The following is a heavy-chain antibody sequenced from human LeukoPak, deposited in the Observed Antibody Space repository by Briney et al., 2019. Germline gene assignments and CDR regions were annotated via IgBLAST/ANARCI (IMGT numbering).Heavy chain of an antibody. D-gene: IGHD2-21*01. V-gene: IGHV3-23*01. J-gene: IGHJ4*02. Sequence: TGGSLRLSCAASGFTFSSYAMSWVRQAPGKGLEWVSAISGSGGSTYYADSVKGRFTISRDNSNNTLYLQMNSLRAEDTAVYYCAKDQSVVGIRPHPFDWGQGTLVTVSS. CDR2: ISGSGGST. CDR3: AKDQSVVGIRPHPFD. CDR1: GFTFSSYA.